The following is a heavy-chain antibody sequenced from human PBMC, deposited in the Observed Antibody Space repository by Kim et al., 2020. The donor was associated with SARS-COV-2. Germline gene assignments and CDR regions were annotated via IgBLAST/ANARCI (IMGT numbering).Heavy chain of an antibody. Sequence: SETLSLTCTVSGGSISSYYWSWIRQPPGKGLEWIGYIYYSGSTNYNPSLKSRVTISVDTSKNQFSLRLSSVTAADTAVYYCARRSLGYCSGGRCYSAVDIWGQGTMVTVSS. CDR3: ARRSLGYCSGGRCYSAVDI. D-gene: IGHD2-15*01. CDR2: IYYSGST. V-gene: IGHV4-59*08. J-gene: IGHJ3*02. CDR1: GGSISSYY.